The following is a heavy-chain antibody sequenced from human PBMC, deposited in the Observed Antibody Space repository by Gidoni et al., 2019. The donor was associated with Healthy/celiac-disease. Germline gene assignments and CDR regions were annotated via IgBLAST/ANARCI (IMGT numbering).Heavy chain of an antibody. Sequence: QLQLQESGPGLVKPSETLSLTCTVSGGSISSSSYYWGWIRQPPGKGLEWIGSIYYSGSTYYNPSLKSRVTISVDTSKNQFSLKLSSVTAADTAVYYCARGIAAAVPDYWGQGTLVTVSS. V-gene: IGHV4-39*01. CDR1: GGSISSSSYY. CDR3: ARGIAAAVPDY. D-gene: IGHD6-13*01. J-gene: IGHJ4*02. CDR2: IYYSGST.